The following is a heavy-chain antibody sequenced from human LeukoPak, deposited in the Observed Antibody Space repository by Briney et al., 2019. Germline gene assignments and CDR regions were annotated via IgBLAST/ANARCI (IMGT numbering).Heavy chain of an antibody. V-gene: IGHV3-48*03. J-gene: IGHJ4*02. D-gene: IGHD5-24*01. CDR1: GFTFSDYE. CDR2: ISSTSSTI. Sequence: PGGSLRLSCTASGFTFSDYEMSWVRQAPGKGLEWVSYISSTSSTIYYADSVKGRFTISRDNAKNSLYLQMKSLRDEDTAVYYCAKDGYKWNFDNWGQGTLVTVSS. CDR3: AKDGYKWNFDN.